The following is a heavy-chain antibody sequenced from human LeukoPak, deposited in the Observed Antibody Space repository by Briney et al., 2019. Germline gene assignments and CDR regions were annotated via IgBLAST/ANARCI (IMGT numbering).Heavy chain of an antibody. J-gene: IGHJ6*03. CDR1: GGSISGYY. CDR2: INHSGST. Sequence: PSETLSLTCAVYGGSISGYYWSWIRHPPGQGLEWIGEINHSGSTNYNPSLKSRVTISVDTSKNQFSLKLSSVTAANTAVYYCARRPPPYSSSWCYDYYMDVWGKGTTVTVSS. V-gene: IGHV4-34*01. D-gene: IGHD6-13*01. CDR3: ARRPPPYSSSWCYDYYMDV.